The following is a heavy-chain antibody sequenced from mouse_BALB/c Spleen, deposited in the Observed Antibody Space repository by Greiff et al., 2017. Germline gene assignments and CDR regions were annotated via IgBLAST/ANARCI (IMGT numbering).Heavy chain of an antibody. CDR2: ISDGGSYT. D-gene: IGHD2-4*01. Sequence: EVKLVESGGGLVKPGGSLKLSCAASGFTFSDYYMYWVRQTPEKRLEWVATISDGGSYTYYPDSVKGRFTISRDNAKNNLYLQMSSLKSEDTAMYYCARGAIYYDYLYAMDYWGQGTSVTVSS. J-gene: IGHJ4*01. CDR1: GFTFSDYY. V-gene: IGHV5-4*02. CDR3: ARGAIYYDYLYAMDY.